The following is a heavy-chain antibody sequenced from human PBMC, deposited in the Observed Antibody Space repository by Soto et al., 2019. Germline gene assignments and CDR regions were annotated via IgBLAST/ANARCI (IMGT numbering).Heavy chain of an antibody. CDR3: ATASSSSVVRFGMDV. V-gene: IGHV3-23*01. CDR1: GFTFSSYA. Sequence: EVQLLESGGGLVQPGGSLRLSCAASGFTFSSYAMSWVRQAPGKGLVWVSGISGSGGSTYYADSVKGRFTISRDNSKNTLYLQMNSLRAEDTAVYYCATASSSSVVRFGMDVWGQGTTVTVSS. CDR2: ISGSGGST. D-gene: IGHD6-6*01. J-gene: IGHJ6*02.